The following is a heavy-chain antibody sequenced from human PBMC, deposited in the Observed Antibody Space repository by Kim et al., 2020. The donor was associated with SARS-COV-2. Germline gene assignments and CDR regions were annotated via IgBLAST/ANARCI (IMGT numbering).Heavy chain of an antibody. CDR2: ISSSSSYI. D-gene: IGHD1-20*01. J-gene: IGHJ6*02. V-gene: IGHV3-21*01. Sequence: GGSLRLSCAASGFTFSSYSMNWVRQAPGKGLEWVSSISSSSSYIYYADSVKGRFTISRDNAKNSLYLQMNSLRAEDTAVYYCARERISGYYYYGMDVWGQGTTVTVSS. CDR3: ARERISGYYYYGMDV. CDR1: GFTFSSYS.